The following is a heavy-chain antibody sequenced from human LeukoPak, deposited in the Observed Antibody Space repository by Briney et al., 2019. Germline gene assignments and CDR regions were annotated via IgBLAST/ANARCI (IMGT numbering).Heavy chain of an antibody. D-gene: IGHD6-13*01. V-gene: IGHV3-7*01. CDR2: IKQDGSEK. CDR1: GFKLSTYW. CDR3: ARDLGAAAGWFDL. J-gene: IGHJ5*02. Sequence: PGGSLRLSCAASGFKLSTYWMSWVRQAPGKGLEWVANIKQDGSEKYYVDSVKGRFTISRDNAKNSLYLQMNSLRAEDTAVYYCARDLGAAAGWFDLWGQGTLVTVSS.